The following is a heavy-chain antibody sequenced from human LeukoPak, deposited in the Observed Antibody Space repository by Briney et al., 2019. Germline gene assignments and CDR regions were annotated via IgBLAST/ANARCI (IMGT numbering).Heavy chain of an antibody. V-gene: IGHV1-2*02. Sequence: ASVKVSCKASGYTFTGYYMHWVRRAPGQGLEWMGWINPNSGGTNCAQKFQGRVTMTRDTSISTAYMELSRLRSDDTAVYYCARAGAPEAFDIWGQGKMVTVSS. CDR3: ARAGAPEAFDI. CDR2: INPNSGGT. CDR1: GYTFTGYY. J-gene: IGHJ3*02. D-gene: IGHD3-10*01.